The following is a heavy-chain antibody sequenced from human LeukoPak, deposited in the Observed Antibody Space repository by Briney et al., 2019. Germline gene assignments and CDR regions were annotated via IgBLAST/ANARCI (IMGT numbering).Heavy chain of an antibody. D-gene: IGHD6-13*01. Sequence: GGSLRLSCAASGFTFSSYGMHWVRQAPGKGLERVAVISYDGSNKYYADSVKGRFTISRDNSKNTLYLRMNSLRAEDTAVYYCAKASAFDPWGQGTLVTVSS. V-gene: IGHV3-30*18. CDR3: AKASAFDP. CDR1: GFTFSSYG. J-gene: IGHJ5*02. CDR2: ISYDGSNK.